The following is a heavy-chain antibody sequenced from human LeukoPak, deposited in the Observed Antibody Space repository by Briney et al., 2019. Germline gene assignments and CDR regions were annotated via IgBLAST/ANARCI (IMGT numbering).Heavy chain of an antibody. V-gene: IGHV4-34*01. J-gene: IGHJ5*02. D-gene: IGHD3-10*01. CDR2: INHSGST. Sequence: SSETLSLTCAVYGGSFSGYYWSWIRQPPGKGLEWIGEINHSGSTNYNPSLKSRVTISVDTSKNQFSLKLSSVTAADTAVYYCARGGRRTYGSGSYFPGARDCWFDPWGQGTLVTVSS. CDR1: GGSFSGYY. CDR3: ARGGRRTYGSGSYFPGARDCWFDP.